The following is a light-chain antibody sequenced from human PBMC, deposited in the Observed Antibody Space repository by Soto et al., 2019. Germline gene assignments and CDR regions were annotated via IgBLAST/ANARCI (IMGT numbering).Light chain of an antibody. Sequence: QSVLTQSPSVSAAPRQRVTISCSGSSSNIGNNGVSWYQQLPGKAPKLLIYYDDLLPSGVSGRFSGSKSGTSASLAIGGLQSEDEADYYCAAWDDTLNGLVFGGGTKVTV. V-gene: IGLV1-36*01. CDR2: YDD. J-gene: IGLJ3*02. CDR3: AAWDDTLNGLV. CDR1: SSNIGNNG.